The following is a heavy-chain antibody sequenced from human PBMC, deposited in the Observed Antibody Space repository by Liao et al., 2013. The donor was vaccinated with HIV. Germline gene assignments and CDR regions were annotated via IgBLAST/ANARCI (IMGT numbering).Heavy chain of an antibody. Sequence: VQLQESGPGLVKPSETLSLTCTVSGGSISGYAWSWVRQSPGKGLENIAYLSESGNTNYNPSLGGRVTLSVDTSKNQLSLKVRSVTAADTAVYFCGAMPRRNLITNFDYWGQGHLVIVSS. J-gene: IGHJ4*02. CDR2: LSESGNT. CDR1: GGSISGYA. V-gene: IGHV4-59*01. D-gene: IGHD1-14*01. CDR3: GAMPRRNLITNFDY.